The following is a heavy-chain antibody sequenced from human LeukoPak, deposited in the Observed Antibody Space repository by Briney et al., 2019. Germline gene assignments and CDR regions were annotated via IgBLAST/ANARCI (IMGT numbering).Heavy chain of an antibody. V-gene: IGHV4-59*01. D-gene: IGHD3-22*01. Sequence: SETLSLTCTVSGGSISSYYWSWIRQPPGKGLEWIGYIFYSGSTNYNPSLKSRVTISVDTSKNQFSLKLSSVTAADTAVYYCARAVGDYDSSGYYRKHTYYFDYWGQGTLVTVSS. CDR2: IFYSGST. CDR1: GGSISSYY. J-gene: IGHJ4*02. CDR3: ARAVGDYDSSGYYRKHTYYFDY.